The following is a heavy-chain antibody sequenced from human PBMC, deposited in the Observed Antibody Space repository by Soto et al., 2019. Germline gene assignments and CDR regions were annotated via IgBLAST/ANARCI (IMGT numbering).Heavy chain of an antibody. CDR1: GGTFSSYT. Sequence: QVQLVQSGAEVKKPGSSVKVSCKASGGTFSSYTISWVRQAPGQGREWMGRIIPILGIANYAQKFQGRVTITADKSTSTAYMELSSLRSEDTAVYYCARDGDGDWRFDYWGQGTLVTVSS. CDR2: IIPILGIA. CDR3: ARDGDGDWRFDY. D-gene: IGHD4-17*01. J-gene: IGHJ4*02. V-gene: IGHV1-69*08.